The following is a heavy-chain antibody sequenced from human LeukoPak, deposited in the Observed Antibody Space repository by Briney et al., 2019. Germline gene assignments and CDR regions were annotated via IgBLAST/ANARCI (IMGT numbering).Heavy chain of an antibody. D-gene: IGHD3-9*01. CDR1: GGSISSSSYY. Sequence: SETLSLTCTVSGGSISSSSYYWGWIRQPPGKGLEWIGSIYYSGSTYYNPSLKSRVTISVDTSKNQFSLKLNSVTAADTAVYYCARAPTLLRYFDWLSDVWGKGTTVTVSS. CDR2: IYYSGST. V-gene: IGHV4-39*01. CDR3: ARAPTLLRYFDWLSDV. J-gene: IGHJ6*04.